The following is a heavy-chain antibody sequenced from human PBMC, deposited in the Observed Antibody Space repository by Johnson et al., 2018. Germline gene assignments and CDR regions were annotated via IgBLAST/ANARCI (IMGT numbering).Heavy chain of an antibody. V-gene: IGHV3-7*03. J-gene: IGHJ3*02. CDR1: GFTFSSYW. CDR2: IKQDGSEK. D-gene: IGHD5-18*01. CDR3: ARALVTAISRAFDI. Sequence: VQLVESGGGVVQPGRSLRLSCAASGFTFSSYWMSWVRKAPGKGLEWMANIKQDGSEKYYVDSVKGRFTISRDNAKNSLYLQMNSLRAEDTAVYYCARALVTAISRAFDIWGQGTMVTVAS.